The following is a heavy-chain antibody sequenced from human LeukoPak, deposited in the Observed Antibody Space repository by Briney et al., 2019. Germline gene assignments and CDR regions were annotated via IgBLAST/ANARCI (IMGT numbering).Heavy chain of an antibody. CDR3: ARVGTGYSYGPTIDY. D-gene: IGHD5-18*01. J-gene: IGHJ4*02. V-gene: IGHV4-61*01. CDR2: IYYSGST. Sequence: PSETLSLTCTVSGGSVSSGSYYWSWIRQPPGKGLEWIGYIYYSGSTNYNPSLKSRVTISVDTSKNQFSLKLSSVTAADTAVYYCARVGTGYSYGPTIDYWGQGTLVTVSS. CDR1: GGSVSSGSYY.